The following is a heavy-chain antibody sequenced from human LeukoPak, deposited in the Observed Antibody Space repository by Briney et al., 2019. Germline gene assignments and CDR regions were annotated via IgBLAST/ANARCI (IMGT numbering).Heavy chain of an antibody. CDR3: ASSVVTPSPAFDY. CDR2: IYYSGST. Sequence: PSETLSLTCTVSGGSISSSSYYWGWIRQPPGKGLEWIGTIYYSGSTFSNPSFRSRVTISVDTSKNQFSLKLSSVTAADTAVYYCASSVVTPSPAFDYWGQGTLVTVSS. CDR1: GGSISSSSYY. V-gene: IGHV4-39*07. J-gene: IGHJ4*02. D-gene: IGHD4-23*01.